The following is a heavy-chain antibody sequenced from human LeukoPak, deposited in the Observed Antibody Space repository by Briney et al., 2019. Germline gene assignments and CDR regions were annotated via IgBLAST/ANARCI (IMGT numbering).Heavy chain of an antibody. D-gene: IGHD3-9*01. CDR3: SKEDFDL. Sequence: GGSLRLSCAASGFSFSNYWMRWVRQAPGKGLEWLAAIRQDGKGIYYADSVKARFTISRDNTKKSVYLQMNRLRAEDTAVYYCSKEDFDLWGQGSLVTVSS. J-gene: IGHJ1*01. V-gene: IGHV3-7*01. CDR1: GFSFSNYW. CDR2: IRQDGKGI.